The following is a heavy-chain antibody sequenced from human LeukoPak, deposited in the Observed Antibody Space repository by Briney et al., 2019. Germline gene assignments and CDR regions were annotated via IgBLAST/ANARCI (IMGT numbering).Heavy chain of an antibody. D-gene: IGHD6-19*01. J-gene: IGHJ6*03. CDR1: GGSFSGYY. Sequence: PSETLSLTCAVYGGSFSGYYWSWIRQPPGKGLEWIGYIYYSGSTNYNPSLKSRVTISVDKSKNQFSLKLSSVTAADTAVYYCARVPIAVAGRDYYYYYYMDVWGKGTTVTVSS. V-gene: IGHV4-59*12. CDR3: ARVPIAVAGRDYYYYYYMDV. CDR2: IYYSGST.